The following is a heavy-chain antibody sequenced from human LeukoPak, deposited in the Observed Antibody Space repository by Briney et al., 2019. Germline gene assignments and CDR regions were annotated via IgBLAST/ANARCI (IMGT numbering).Heavy chain of an antibody. CDR3: ASHGSGSPAPRDSWFDP. CDR2: IYYSGST. CDR1: GGSISSYY. J-gene: IGHJ5*02. V-gene: IGHV4-59*08. Sequence: PSETLSLTCTVSGGSISSYYWIWIRQPPGKGLEWIGYIYYSGSTNYNPSLKSRVTISVDTSKNQFSLKLSSVTAADTAVYYRASHGSGSPAPRDSWFDPWGQGTLVTVSS. D-gene: IGHD3-10*01.